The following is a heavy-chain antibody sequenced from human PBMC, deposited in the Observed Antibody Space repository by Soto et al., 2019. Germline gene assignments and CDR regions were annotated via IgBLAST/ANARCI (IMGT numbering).Heavy chain of an antibody. J-gene: IGHJ6*02. CDR2: ISGSGGST. Sequence: RGSLRLSCAASGFTFSSYAMSWVRQAPGKGLEWDSSISGSGGSTYYADSVKGRFTISRDNSTNTLYLQMNSLRAEDTAVYYCSKRIVVVPAAVMDVSGQGTTVIVSS. CDR3: SKRIVVVPAAVMDV. V-gene: IGHV3-23*01. CDR1: GFTFSSYA. D-gene: IGHD2-2*01.